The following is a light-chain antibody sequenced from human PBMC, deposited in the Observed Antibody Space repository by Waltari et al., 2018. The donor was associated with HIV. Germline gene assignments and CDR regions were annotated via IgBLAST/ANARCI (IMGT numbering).Light chain of an antibody. V-gene: IGLV2-18*02. Sequence: QSALTQPPSLSGSPGQSVTISCTGTSRDVGSYNSVSWYQQPPDTAPKLMIYEVSNRPSGVPDRFSGSKSGNTASLTISGLQAEDEADYYCSSYSSSSTFVFGGGTKLTVL. CDR2: EVS. CDR1: SRDVGSYNS. J-gene: IGLJ2*01. CDR3: SSYSSSSTFV.